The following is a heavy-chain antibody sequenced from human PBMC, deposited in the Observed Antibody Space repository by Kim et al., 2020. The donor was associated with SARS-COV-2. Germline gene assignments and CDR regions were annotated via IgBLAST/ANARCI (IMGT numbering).Heavy chain of an antibody. CDR3: ARHELAAAGSGFGP. Sequence: SETLSLTCTVSGGSITSSSDYWGWIRQPPGKGLEWTGSVYYGGSTYYNPSLKSRVSISVDTSKNQFSLRRSSVTAADTAGYCCARHELAAAGSGFGPWG. CDR2: VYYGGST. J-gene: IGHJ5*02. D-gene: IGHD6-13*01. CDR1: GGSITSSSDY. V-gene: IGHV4-39*01.